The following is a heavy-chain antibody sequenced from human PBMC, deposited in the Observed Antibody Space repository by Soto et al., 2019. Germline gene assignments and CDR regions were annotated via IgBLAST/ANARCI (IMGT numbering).Heavy chain of an antibody. V-gene: IGHV4-39*01. CDR1: GDSITNENCY. CDR2: IYYTGTT. CDR3: ARQAYQLREVNWFDP. J-gene: IGHJ5*02. Sequence: PSETLSLTCTVSGDSITNENCYWGWIRQPPGKGLEWIGSIYYTGTTYSNPSLRSRVSISVDTSKNQFSLRLTSVTAADTAIYNCARQAYQLREVNWFDPWGRGTLVTVSS. D-gene: IGHD2-2*01.